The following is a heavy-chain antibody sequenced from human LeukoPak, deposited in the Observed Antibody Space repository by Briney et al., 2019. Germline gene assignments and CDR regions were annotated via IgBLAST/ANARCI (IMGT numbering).Heavy chain of an antibody. D-gene: IGHD4-17*01. Sequence: PSETLSLTCAVSGGSISSGGYSWSWIRQPPGKGLEWIGYIYHSGSTYYNPSLKSRVTISVDKSKNQFSLKLSSVTAADTAVYYCARVSTDYGDHPIFDYWGQGTLVTVSS. V-gene: IGHV4-30-2*01. CDR3: ARVSTDYGDHPIFDY. CDR1: GGSISSGGYS. CDR2: IYHSGST. J-gene: IGHJ4*02.